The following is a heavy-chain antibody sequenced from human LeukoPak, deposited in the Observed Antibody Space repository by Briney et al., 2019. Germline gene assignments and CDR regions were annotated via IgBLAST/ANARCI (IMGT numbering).Heavy chain of an antibody. Sequence: GGSLRLSCTASGFTFGDYAMSWVRQAPGKGLEWVANIKQDGSEKYYVDSVKGRFTISRDNAKNSLYLQMNSLRAEDTAVYYCARGSTIFGVVITTFDYWGQGTLVTVSS. J-gene: IGHJ4*02. V-gene: IGHV3-7*01. CDR1: GFTFGDYA. CDR3: ARGSTIFGVVITTFDY. D-gene: IGHD3-3*01. CDR2: IKQDGSEK.